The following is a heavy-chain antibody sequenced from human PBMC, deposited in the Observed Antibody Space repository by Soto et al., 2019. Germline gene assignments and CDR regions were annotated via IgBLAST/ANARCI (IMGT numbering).Heavy chain of an antibody. CDR2: INPNSGGT. D-gene: IGHD3-10*01. Sequence: ASVKVSCKASGYTFTGYYMHWVRQAPGQGLEWMGWINPNSGGTDYAQKFQGWVTMTRDTPISTAYMELSRLRSDDTAVYYCAREGGSGNYPGAFDVWGQGTMVTVSS. V-gene: IGHV1-2*04. J-gene: IGHJ3*01. CDR3: AREGGSGNYPGAFDV. CDR1: GYTFTGYY.